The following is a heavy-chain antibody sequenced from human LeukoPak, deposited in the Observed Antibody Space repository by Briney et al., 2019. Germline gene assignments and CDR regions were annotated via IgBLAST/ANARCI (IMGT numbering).Heavy chain of an antibody. D-gene: IGHD4-23*01. CDR2: IIPIFGTA. J-gene: IGHJ4*02. CDR3: ARSYGGNSAPNDY. V-gene: IGHV1-69*13. Sequence: GASVKVSCKASGGTFSSYAISWVRQAPGQGLEWMGGIIPIFGTANYAQTFQGRVTITADESTSTAYMELSSLRSEDTAVYYCARSYGGNSAPNDYWGQGTLVTVSS. CDR1: GGTFSSYA.